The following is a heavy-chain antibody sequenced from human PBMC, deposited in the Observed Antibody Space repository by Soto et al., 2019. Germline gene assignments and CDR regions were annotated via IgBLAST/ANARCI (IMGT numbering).Heavy chain of an antibody. J-gene: IGHJ4*02. V-gene: IGHV4-34*01. CDR2: INHSGST. CDR1: GGSFSGYY. CDR3: AKGLRYFDWSPRGLDY. Sequence: SETLSLTCAVYGGSFSGYYWSWIRQPPGKGLEWIGEINHSGSTNYNPSLKSRVTISVDTSKNQFSLKLSSVTAADTAVYYCAKGLRYFDWSPRGLDYWGQGTLVTVSS. D-gene: IGHD3-9*01.